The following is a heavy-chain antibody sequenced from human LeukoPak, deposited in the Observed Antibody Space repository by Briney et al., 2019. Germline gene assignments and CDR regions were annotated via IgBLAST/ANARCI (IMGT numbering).Heavy chain of an antibody. CDR2: ISGSDGST. Sequence: GGSLRLSCAASGFTFSNAWMTWVRQAPGKGLEWVSGISGSDGSTNYADSVKGRFTISRENSKNTLYLQMNSLRAEDTAVYYCARDQAWFDPWGQGTLVTVSS. CDR1: GFTFSNAW. J-gene: IGHJ5*02. V-gene: IGHV3-23*01. CDR3: ARDQAWFDP.